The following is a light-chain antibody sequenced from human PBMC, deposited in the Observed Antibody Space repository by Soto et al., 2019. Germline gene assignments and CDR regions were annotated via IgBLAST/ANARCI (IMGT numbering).Light chain of an antibody. Sequence: EIVFTPAPGTPFFSPGEKGTLPRTDSQSVSSNYLAWYQQKPGQAPRLLIYGASSRATGIPDRFSGSGSGTDFTLTISRLEPEDFAVYYCQQYGSSRTFGPGTKVDIK. CDR1: QSVSSNY. CDR2: GAS. J-gene: IGKJ3*01. CDR3: QQYGSSRT. V-gene: IGKV3-20*01.